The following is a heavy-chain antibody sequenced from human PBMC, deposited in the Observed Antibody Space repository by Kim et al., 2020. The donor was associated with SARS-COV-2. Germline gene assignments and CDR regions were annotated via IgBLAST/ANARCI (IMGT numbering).Heavy chain of an antibody. D-gene: IGHD2-15*01. V-gene: IGHV4-39*01. J-gene: IGHJ5*02. Sequence: SETLSLTCTVSGGSISSSSYYWGWIRQPPGKGLEWIGSIYYSGSTYYNPSLKSRVTISVDTSKNQFSLKLSSVTAADTAVYYCASHFCSGGSCYSGGLDWFDPWGQGTLVTVSS. CDR3: ASHFCSGGSCYSGGLDWFDP. CDR1: GGSISSSSYY. CDR2: IYYSGST.